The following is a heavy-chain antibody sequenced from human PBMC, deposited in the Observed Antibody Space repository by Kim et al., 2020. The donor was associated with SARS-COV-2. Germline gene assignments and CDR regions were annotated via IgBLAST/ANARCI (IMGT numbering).Heavy chain of an antibody. CDR1: GFTFSSYA. J-gene: IGHJ4*02. Sequence: GGSLRLSCAASGFTFSSYAMSWVRQAPGKGLEWVSSISASAGSTYYADSVKGRFTISRDNSKNTLYLQMNSLRAEDTAVYYCAKDADDYYDRHFDDWGQGTLVTVSS. CDR3: AKDADDYYDRHFDD. D-gene: IGHD3-22*01. V-gene: IGHV3-23*01. CDR2: ISASAGST.